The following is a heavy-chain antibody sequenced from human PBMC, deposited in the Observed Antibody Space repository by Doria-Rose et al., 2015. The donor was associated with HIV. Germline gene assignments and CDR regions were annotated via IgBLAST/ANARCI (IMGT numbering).Heavy chain of an antibody. D-gene: IGHD6-13*01. CDR1: GVSLSSPGMG. V-gene: IGHV2-26*01. Sequence: SGPVLVKPTETLTLTCTVSGVSLSSPGMGVSWIRQPPGKALEWLANIFSDDERSYKTSLKSRLTISRGTSKSLVVLTMTDMDPVDTATYYCARIKSSRWYHKYYFDFWGQGTLVIVSA. CDR3: ARIKSSRWYHKYYFDF. J-gene: IGHJ4*02. CDR2: IFSDDER.